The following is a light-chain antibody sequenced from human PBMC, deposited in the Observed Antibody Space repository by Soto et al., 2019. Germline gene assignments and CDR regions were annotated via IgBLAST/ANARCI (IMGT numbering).Light chain of an antibody. J-gene: IGLJ2*01. CDR2: NAF. CDR1: SSDVGGYNY. CDR3: SSYRGSNTVV. V-gene: IGLV2-14*03. Sequence: QSALTQPASVSGSPGQSITISCTGTSSDVGGYNYVSWYQHHPGRAPKLMIYNAFDRPSGVSNRFSGSKSGNTASLTISGLQAEYEADYYCSSYRGSNTVVFGGGTKVTVL.